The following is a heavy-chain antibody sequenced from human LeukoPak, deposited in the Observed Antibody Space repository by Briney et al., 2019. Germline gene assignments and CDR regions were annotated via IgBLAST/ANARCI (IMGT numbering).Heavy chain of an antibody. D-gene: IGHD2/OR15-2a*01. CDR1: GFTFSSYA. CDR2: ISYDGSNK. CDR3: ARSHGNIPLVY. J-gene: IGHJ4*02. V-gene: IGHV3-30-3*01. Sequence: GGSLRLSCAASGFTFSSYAMHWVRQAPGKGLEWVAIISYDGSNKYYADSVKGRFTISRDNSKSTLYLQMNSLRAEDTAVYYCARSHGNIPLVYWGQGTLVPVSS.